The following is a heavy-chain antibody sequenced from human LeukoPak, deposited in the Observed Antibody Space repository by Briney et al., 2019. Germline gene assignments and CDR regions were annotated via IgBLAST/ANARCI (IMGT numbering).Heavy chain of an antibody. V-gene: IGHV3-21*01. CDR3: ARDRIAYYDKGGFDP. CDR1: GFTFSSYE. Sequence: GGSLRLSCAASGFTFSSYEMNWVRQAPGKGLEWVSSISTGSSYIYYADSVRGRFTISRDNAKNSLYLQMNNLRAADTAVYYCARDRIAYYDKGGFDPWGQGTLVTVSS. D-gene: IGHD3-22*01. J-gene: IGHJ5*02. CDR2: ISTGSSYI.